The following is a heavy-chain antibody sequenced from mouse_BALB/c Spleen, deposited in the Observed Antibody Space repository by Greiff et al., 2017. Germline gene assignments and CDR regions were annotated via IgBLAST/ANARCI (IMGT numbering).Heavy chain of an antibody. CDR1: GFTFSDYY. D-gene: IGHD4-1*01. J-gene: IGHJ2*01. V-gene: IGHV5-4*02. Sequence: DVQLVESGGGLVKPGGSLKLSCAASGFTFSDYYMYWVRQTPEKRLEWVATISDGGSYTYYPDSVKGRFTISRANAKNNLYLQMSSLTSEDTAMYYCARGTDWYYFDYWGQGTTLTVSS. CDR3: ARGTDWYYFDY. CDR2: ISDGGSYT.